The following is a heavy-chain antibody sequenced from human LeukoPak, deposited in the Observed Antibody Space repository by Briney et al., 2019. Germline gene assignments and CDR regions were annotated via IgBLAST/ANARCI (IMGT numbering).Heavy chain of an antibody. CDR1: GYTFTHYA. CDR2: INAGNGNT. Sequence: GASVKVSCKAPGYTFTHYAMHWVRQAPGQRLEWMGWINAGNGNTKYSQKFQGRVTISRDTSASTAYMELSSLRSEDTAVYYCAREYDYPTYFDYWGQGTLVTVSS. V-gene: IGHV1-3*01. D-gene: IGHD5-12*01. J-gene: IGHJ4*02. CDR3: AREYDYPTYFDY.